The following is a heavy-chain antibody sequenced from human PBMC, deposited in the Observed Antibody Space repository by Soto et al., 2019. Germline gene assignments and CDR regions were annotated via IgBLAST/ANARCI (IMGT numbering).Heavy chain of an antibody. CDR3: AKDQGVGGTLGLFDY. Sequence: PGGSLRLSCAASGFTFSSYGMHWVRQAPGKGLECVAVIWYDGSNKFCADSVKCRFTISRDNSKNTLYLQINSLRPEDTAIYYCAKDQGVGGTLGLFDYWGQGILVTVSS. D-gene: IGHD1-26*01. CDR2: IWYDGSNK. V-gene: IGHV3-30*02. CDR1: GFTFSSYG. J-gene: IGHJ4*02.